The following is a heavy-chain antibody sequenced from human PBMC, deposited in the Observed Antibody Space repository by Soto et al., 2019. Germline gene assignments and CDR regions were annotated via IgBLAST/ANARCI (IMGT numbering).Heavy chain of an antibody. Sequence: GGSLRLSCAASGFTVSSNYMSWVRQATGKGLEWVSVIYSGGSTYYADSVKGRFTISRDNSKNTPYLQMNSLRADDTAVYYCARGGTMALDYWGQGTLVTVSS. D-gene: IGHD3-10*01. J-gene: IGHJ4*02. V-gene: IGHV3-66*01. CDR3: ARGGTMALDY. CDR1: GFTVSSNY. CDR2: IYSGGST.